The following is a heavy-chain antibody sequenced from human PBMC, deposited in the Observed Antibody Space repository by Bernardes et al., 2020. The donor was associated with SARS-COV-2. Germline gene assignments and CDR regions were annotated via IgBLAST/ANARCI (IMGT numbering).Heavy chain of an antibody. V-gene: IGHV4-34*01. CDR3: AREPPRWQRLGYFDF. CDR1: GGSFSGYY. Sequence: SETLSLTCAVYGGSFSGYYWSWIRQPPGKGLEWIGDINHSGSTNYNYNPSLESRVTISVDTPRNRFSLRLRSVTAADTAVYYCAREPPRWQRLGYFDFWGQGIPVTVSS. J-gene: IGHJ4*02. CDR2: INHSGSTNY. D-gene: IGHD5-12*01.